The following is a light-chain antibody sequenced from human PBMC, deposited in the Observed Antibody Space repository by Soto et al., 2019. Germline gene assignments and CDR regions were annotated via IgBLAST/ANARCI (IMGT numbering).Light chain of an antibody. Sequence: DIQLTQSPSFLSASVGDRITITCRASQGVRGNLAWYQHKPGKAPKLLISAASSLQSGVPSRFSGSGSGTAFTLTISCLQPEDFATYYWQQLNDYPLTFGGGTKVESK. CDR2: AAS. CDR3: QQLNDYPLT. CDR1: QGVRGN. V-gene: IGKV1-9*01. J-gene: IGKJ4*01.